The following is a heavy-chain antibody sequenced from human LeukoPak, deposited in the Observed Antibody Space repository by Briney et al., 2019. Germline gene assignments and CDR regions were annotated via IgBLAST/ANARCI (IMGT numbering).Heavy chain of an antibody. Sequence: GGSLRLSCAASGFTFSSYAMSWVRQAPGKGLEWVSSISGSGGSTYYADYVKGRFTISRDNSKNTLDLQMNSLRAEDTAVYYCAEPSLVTPYDYWGQGTLVSVSS. CDR2: ISGSGGST. CDR3: AEPSLVTPYDY. V-gene: IGHV3-23*01. CDR1: GFTFSSYA. D-gene: IGHD2-15*01. J-gene: IGHJ4*02.